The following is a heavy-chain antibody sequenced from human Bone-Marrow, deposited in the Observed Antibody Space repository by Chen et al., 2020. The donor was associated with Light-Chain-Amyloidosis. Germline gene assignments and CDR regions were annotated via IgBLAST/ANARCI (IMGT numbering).Heavy chain of an antibody. CDR3: AKEMGIHNGAFDI. CDR2: ISSSSRST. CDR1: NFTFDVYT. D-gene: IGHD2-8*01. Sequence: EVHLVESGGGMVNPGGSLRLSCSVANFTFDVYTMNWVRLTPGKGLEWVSAISSSSRSTYYADSVRGRFTTSRDNADNSLTLHMDDLRVEDTGVYFCAKEMGIHNGAFDIWGRGTVVTVSS. V-gene: IGHV3-21*01. J-gene: IGHJ3*02.